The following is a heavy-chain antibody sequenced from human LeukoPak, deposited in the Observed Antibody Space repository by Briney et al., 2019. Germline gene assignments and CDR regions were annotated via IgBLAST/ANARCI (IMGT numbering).Heavy chain of an antibody. Sequence: PGRSLRLSCAASGFTLSSHAMHWVSQAPGKGLEWVAVISYDGSYKFYADSVKGRFTISRDSSKNTLYLQMNSLRGEDTAVYYCARDLRGRNTIDNWGQGTLVTVSS. CDR1: GFTLSSHA. V-gene: IGHV3-30-3*01. D-gene: IGHD3-16*01. CDR3: ARDLRGRNTIDN. CDR2: ISYDGSYK. J-gene: IGHJ4*02.